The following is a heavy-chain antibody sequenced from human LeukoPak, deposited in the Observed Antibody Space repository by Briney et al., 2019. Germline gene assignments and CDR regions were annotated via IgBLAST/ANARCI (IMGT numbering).Heavy chain of an antibody. CDR1: GDSVSSNSAA. D-gene: IGHD1-26*01. V-gene: IGHV6-1*01. Sequence: SRTLSLTSAISGDSVSSNSAAWNWLRQSPSRGLEWLGRTYYRSKWYNDYAVSVKSRITINPDTSNNQFSLQLNSVTPEDTAVYYCARVSRGSFGYWGQGTLVTVSS. CDR2: TYYRSKWYN. J-gene: IGHJ4*02. CDR3: ARVSRGSFGY.